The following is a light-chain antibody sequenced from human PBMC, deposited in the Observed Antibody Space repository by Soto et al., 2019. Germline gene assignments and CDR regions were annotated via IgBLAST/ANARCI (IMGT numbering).Light chain of an antibody. CDR3: KQYARCMMYT. J-gene: IGKJ2*01. V-gene: IGKV3-20*01. CDR2: GAS. Sequence: EIELTQSPGTLSLSPGESATLSCRASQSFSTNYVAWYQHKAGQAPRLLIYGASTRATGITDRFSGSGSATDYTLPISRMVPEDFGVYYCKQYARCMMYTFGQGTKLEVK. CDR1: QSFSTNY.